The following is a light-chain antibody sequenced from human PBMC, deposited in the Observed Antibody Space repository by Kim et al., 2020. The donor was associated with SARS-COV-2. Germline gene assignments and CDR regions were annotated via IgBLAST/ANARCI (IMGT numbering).Light chain of an antibody. CDR2: GAS. CDR3: QQYNNWPPWT. Sequence: EIVMTQSPATLSVSPGERATLSCRASQSVSGYLAWYQQKPGQAPRLLIYGASTRDTGIPARFSGSGSGTEFTLTISSLQSEDFAVYYCQQYNNWPPWTFGQGTKVDIK. J-gene: IGKJ1*01. V-gene: IGKV3-15*01. CDR1: QSVSGY.